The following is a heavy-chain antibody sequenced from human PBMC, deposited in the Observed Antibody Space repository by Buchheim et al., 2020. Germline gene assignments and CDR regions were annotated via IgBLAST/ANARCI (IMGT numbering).Heavy chain of an antibody. V-gene: IGHV3-30*03. CDR1: GFSFSGCG. CDR3: ARDLSGSYGSADH. Sequence: QVHLVESGGGVVQPGGSLRLSCEASGFSFSGCGMHWGRQAPGKGLEWVAVISHDGGKQFYADSVNGRFTIPTDNSRTTLYPQMNSLWPEDTAVDYCARDLSGSYGSADHWGQGT. D-gene: IGHD1-26*01. J-gene: IGHJ5*02. CDR2: ISHDGGKQ.